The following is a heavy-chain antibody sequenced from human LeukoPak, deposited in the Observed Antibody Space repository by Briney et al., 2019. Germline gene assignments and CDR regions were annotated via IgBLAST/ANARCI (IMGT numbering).Heavy chain of an antibody. CDR3: ARSQRYYDTSGYLI. J-gene: IGHJ3*02. CDR2: INSDGSST. Sequence: GGSLRLSCAASGFTFKNYAMSWVRQAPGKGLVWVSRINSDGSSTSYADSVKGRFTISRDNAKNMLFLQMNSLRAEDTAVYFCARSQRYYDTSGYLIWGQGTMVTVSS. CDR1: GFTFKNYA. D-gene: IGHD3-22*01. V-gene: IGHV3-74*01.